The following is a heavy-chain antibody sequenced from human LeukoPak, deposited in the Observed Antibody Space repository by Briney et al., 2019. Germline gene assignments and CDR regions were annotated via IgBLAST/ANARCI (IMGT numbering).Heavy chain of an antibody. Sequence: GGSLRLSCAASGFTFRNYAMNWVRQSPGEGLEWVASISYGDGTAFYAGSVKGRFIVSRDNSRSTLYLQMASLRAEDTAIYYCAKDRGYTGYDSGGIEFWGQETLVTVSS. D-gene: IGHD5-12*01. J-gene: IGHJ4*02. CDR2: ISYGDGTA. V-gene: IGHV3-23*01. CDR3: AKDRGYTGYDSGGIEF. CDR1: GFTFRNYA.